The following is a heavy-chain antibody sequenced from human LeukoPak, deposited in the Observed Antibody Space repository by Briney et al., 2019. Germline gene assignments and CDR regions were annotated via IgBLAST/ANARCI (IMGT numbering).Heavy chain of an antibody. CDR3: ARESPYYYDSSAIDY. CDR2: IYTSGST. Sequence: SETLSLTCTVSGGSISSGSYYWSWIRQPAGKGLEWIGRIYTSGSTNYSPSLKSRVTISVDTSKNQFSLKLSSVTAADTAVYYCARESPYYYDSSAIDYWGQGTLVTVSS. D-gene: IGHD3-22*01. J-gene: IGHJ4*02. CDR1: GGSISSGSYY. V-gene: IGHV4-61*02.